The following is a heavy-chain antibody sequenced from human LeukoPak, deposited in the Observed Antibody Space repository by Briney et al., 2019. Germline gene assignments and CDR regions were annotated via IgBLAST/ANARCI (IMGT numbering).Heavy chain of an antibody. D-gene: IGHD5-12*01. V-gene: IGHV1-46*01. J-gene: IGHJ4*02. Sequence: GASVKVSCKASGYTFTNYYMNWVRQAPGQGLEWMGIINPSGGSTSYAQKFQGRVTVTRDTSTSTVYMELISLRSEDTAMYYCAREGEIGYDLSDYWGQGTLVTVSS. CDR1: GYTFTNYY. CDR2: INPSGGST. CDR3: AREGEIGYDLSDY.